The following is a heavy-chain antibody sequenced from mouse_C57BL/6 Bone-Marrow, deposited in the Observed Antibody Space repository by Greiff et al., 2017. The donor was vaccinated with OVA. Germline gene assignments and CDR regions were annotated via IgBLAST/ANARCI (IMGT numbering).Heavy chain of an antibody. J-gene: IGHJ3*01. V-gene: IGHV3-6*01. D-gene: IGHD2-5*01. CDR2: ISYDGSN. Sequence: EVKLVESGPGLVKPSQSLSLTCSVTGYSITSGYYWNWIRQFPGNKLEWMGYISYDGSNNYNPSLKNRISITRDTSKNQFFLKLNSVTTEDTATYYCAREAEYYSNPWFAYWGQGTLVTVSA. CDR3: AREAEYYSNPWFAY. CDR1: GYSITSGYY.